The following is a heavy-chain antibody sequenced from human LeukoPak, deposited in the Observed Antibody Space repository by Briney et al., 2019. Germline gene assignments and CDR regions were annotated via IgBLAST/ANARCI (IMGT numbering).Heavy chain of an antibody. Sequence: GGSLRLSCAAYGFTFSDYFMSWIRQAPEKGLEWLSYIGPSSDNINYADSVKGRFTVSRDNAKNSLYLQMNSLRAEDTAVFYCARVNPTNSGFYTYWGQGTLVTVSS. D-gene: IGHD3-22*01. J-gene: IGHJ1*01. CDR2: IGPSSDNI. CDR1: GFTFSDYF. V-gene: IGHV3-11*06. CDR3: ARVNPTNSGFYTY.